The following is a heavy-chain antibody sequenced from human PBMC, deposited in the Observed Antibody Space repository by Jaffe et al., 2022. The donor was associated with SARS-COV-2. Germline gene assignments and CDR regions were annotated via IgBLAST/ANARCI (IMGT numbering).Heavy chain of an antibody. CDR1: GFTFSSYA. J-gene: IGHJ4*02. CDR2: ISDSGGST. D-gene: IGHD3-10*01. Sequence: EVHLLQSGGGLVQPGEPLRLSCAASGFTFSSYAMSWVRQGPGEGLEWVSAISDSGGSTYYADSVKGRFTISRDNSKNMLYLQVNSLRAEDTAVYYCAKGSRASRPYHFDYWGQGTLVTVST. V-gene: IGHV3-23*01. CDR3: AKGSRASRPYHFDY.